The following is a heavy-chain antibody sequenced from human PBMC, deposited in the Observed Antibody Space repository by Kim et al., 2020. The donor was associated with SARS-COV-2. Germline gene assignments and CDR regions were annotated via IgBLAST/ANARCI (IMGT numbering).Heavy chain of an antibody. CDR3: AREGYYYGSRGYPEYGLDV. CDR2: ISSSSLYI. V-gene: IGHV3-21*01. Sequence: GGSLRLSCAASGFTFSNFVMHWVRQAPGKGLEWVSSISSSSLYIDYADSVKGRFTISRDTAKSSLFLQMSSLRAEDTAVYYCAREGYYYGSRGYPEYGLDVWGQGTTVTVSS. CDR1: GFTFSNFV. D-gene: IGHD3-22*01. J-gene: IGHJ6*02.